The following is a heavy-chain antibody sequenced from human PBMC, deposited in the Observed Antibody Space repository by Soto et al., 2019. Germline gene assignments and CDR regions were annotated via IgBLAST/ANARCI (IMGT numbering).Heavy chain of an antibody. Sequence: QVQLVESGGGVVQPGRSLRLSCAASGFTFSNYALHWVRQAPGRGLDWVALISFDGNNNYYANSVKGRFTISRDNSKNTLYLQMNSLRAEDTAVYYCGRCTGTSCHLGADFWGQGALVIVSS. CDR3: GRCTGTSCHLGADF. D-gene: IGHD2-2*01. CDR2: ISFDGNNN. V-gene: IGHV3-30-3*01. CDR1: GFTFSNYA. J-gene: IGHJ4*02.